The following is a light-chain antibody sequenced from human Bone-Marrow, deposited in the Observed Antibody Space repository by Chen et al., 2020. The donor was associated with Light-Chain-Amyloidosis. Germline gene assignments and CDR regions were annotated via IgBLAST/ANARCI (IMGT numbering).Light chain of an antibody. V-gene: IGKV3-20*01. CDR3: QQYGNSPLT. CDR1: QTISSNY. CDR2: GSS. Sequence: EIVLTQSPGTLSLSPGEGANLSCRASQTISSNYLTWYQQKFGQAPRLLIYGSSSRATGIPDRFTGSESGTDFTLTINRLEPEDFAMYYCQQYGNSPLTFGGGTKVEIK. J-gene: IGKJ4*01.